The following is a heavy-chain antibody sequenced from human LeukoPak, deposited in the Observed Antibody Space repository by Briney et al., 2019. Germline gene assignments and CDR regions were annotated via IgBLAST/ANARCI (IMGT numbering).Heavy chain of an antibody. D-gene: IGHD1-26*01. V-gene: IGHV4-59*01. J-gene: IGHJ4*02. CDR1: GGSIRNYY. CDR2: IYYTGST. CDR3: ARLSGNYPHFFDY. Sequence: PSETLSLTCAVSGGSIRNYYWSWIRQPPGKGLELIGLIYYTGSTSYNPSLKSRVTISVDTSKNQFSLKLSSVTAADSAVYYCARLSGNYPHFFDYWGQGSLVTVSS.